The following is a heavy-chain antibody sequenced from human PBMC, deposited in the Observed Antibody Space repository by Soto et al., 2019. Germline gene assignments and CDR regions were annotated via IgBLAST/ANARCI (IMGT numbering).Heavy chain of an antibody. CDR3: ARASGIVLMVDAFDFGAFDI. J-gene: IGHJ3*02. CDR1: GFTFSSYG. D-gene: IGHD2-8*01. Sequence: SGGSLRLSCAASGFTFSSYGMHWVRQAPGKGLEWVAVIWYDGSNKYYADSVKGRFTISRDNSKNKLYLQMNSLRAEDTAVYYCARASGIVLMVDAFDFGAFDIWGQGTMVTVSS. CDR2: IWYDGSNK. V-gene: IGHV3-33*01.